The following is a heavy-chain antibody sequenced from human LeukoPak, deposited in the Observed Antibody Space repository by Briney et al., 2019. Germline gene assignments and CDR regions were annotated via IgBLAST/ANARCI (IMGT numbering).Heavy chain of an antibody. D-gene: IGHD3-22*01. CDR1: GGSFSGYY. V-gene: IGHV4-4*09. Sequence: PSETLSLTCAVYGGSFSGYYWSWIRQPPGKGLEWVGFIYSGGMTAYNPSLESRVTISVDTSKNQVLLRLNSVTAADTAVYFCARGLYSYDSSGAFDIWGQGTMVTVSS. CDR3: ARGLYSYDSSGAFDI. J-gene: IGHJ3*02. CDR2: IYSGGMT.